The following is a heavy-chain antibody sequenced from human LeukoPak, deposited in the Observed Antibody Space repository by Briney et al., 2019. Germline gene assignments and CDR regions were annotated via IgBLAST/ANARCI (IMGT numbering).Heavy chain of an antibody. Sequence: SETLSLTCTVSGGSISSSSYYWGWIRQPPGKGLEWIGSIYYSGSTYYNPSLKSRVTISVDTSKNQFSLKVRSVIAADTALYYCARGPTYYFGSGTYYDVTGHFDYWGQGTLVTVSS. CDR3: ARGPTYYFGSGTYYDVTGHFDY. J-gene: IGHJ4*02. V-gene: IGHV4-39*07. CDR1: GGSISSSSYY. CDR2: IYYSGST. D-gene: IGHD3-10*01.